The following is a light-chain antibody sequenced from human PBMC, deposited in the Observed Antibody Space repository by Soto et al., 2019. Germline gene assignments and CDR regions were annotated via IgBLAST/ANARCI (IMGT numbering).Light chain of an antibody. V-gene: IGKV3-15*01. J-gene: IGKJ1*01. CDR1: QSVSSN. CDR2: GAS. CDR3: QQYHNWPPRT. Sequence: EIVMTQSPATLSVSPGERVTLSCRASQSVSSNLAWYQQKPGQAPRLLIYGASTRATGIPARFSGGGSETEFTLTICSLQSEDFAVYYCQQYHNWPPRTFGQGTKVEIK.